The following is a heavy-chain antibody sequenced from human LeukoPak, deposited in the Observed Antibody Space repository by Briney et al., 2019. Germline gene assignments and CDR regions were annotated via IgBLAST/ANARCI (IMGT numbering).Heavy chain of an antibody. V-gene: IGHV3-30-3*01. CDR1: GFTFSSYA. D-gene: IGHD6-6*01. J-gene: IGHJ1*01. CDR2: ISYDGSNK. Sequence: PGGSLRLSCAASGFTFSSYAMHWVRQAPGKGLEWVAVISYDGSNKYYADSVKGRFTISRDNSKNTLYLQMNSLRAEDTAVYYCARDVGHSSSSINFQHWGQGTLVTVSS. CDR3: ARDVGHSSSSINFQH.